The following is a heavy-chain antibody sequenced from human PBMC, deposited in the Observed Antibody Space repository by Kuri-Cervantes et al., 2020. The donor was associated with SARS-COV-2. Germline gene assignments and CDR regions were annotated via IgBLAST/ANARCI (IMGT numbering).Heavy chain of an antibody. V-gene: IGHV4-4*02. J-gene: IGHJ4*02. Sequence: SETLSLTCAVSGGSISSSNWWSWVRQPPGKGLEWIGEIYHSGSTNYNPSLKSRVTISVDKAKNQFSLKLSSVTAADTAVYYCARAPYSSSWYLRYWGQGTLVTVSS. D-gene: IGHD6-13*01. CDR3: ARAPYSSSWYLRY. CDR1: GGSISSSNW. CDR2: IYHSGST.